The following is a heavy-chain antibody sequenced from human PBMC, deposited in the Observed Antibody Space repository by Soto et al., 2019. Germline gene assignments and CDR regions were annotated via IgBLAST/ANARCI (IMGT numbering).Heavy chain of an antibody. V-gene: IGHV3-64*02. Sequence: EVQLVESGEGLVQPGGSLRLSCAASGFAFSSYAMHWVRQAPGKGLEYVSAISSNGGSTYYADSVKGRFTISRDNSKNTLYLQMGSLRAEDMAVYYCARGTVEMATIMLFDYWGQGTLVTVSS. CDR2: ISSNGGST. J-gene: IGHJ4*02. CDR3: ARGTVEMATIMLFDY. D-gene: IGHD5-12*01. CDR1: GFAFSSYA.